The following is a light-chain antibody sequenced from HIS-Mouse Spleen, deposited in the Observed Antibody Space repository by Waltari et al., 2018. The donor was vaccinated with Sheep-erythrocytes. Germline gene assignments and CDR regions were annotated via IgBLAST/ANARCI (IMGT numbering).Light chain of an antibody. V-gene: IGKV1-33*01. J-gene: IGKJ2*01. CDR2: DAS. Sequence: DIQMTQSPSSLSASVGDRVTITCRASQDISNYLNWYQQKPGKAPKLLIYDASNLETGVPSRFSGSGSGTDFTFTISSLQPEDIATYYCQQYDNLPYTFGQWTKLEIK. CDR3: QQYDNLPYT. CDR1: QDISNY.